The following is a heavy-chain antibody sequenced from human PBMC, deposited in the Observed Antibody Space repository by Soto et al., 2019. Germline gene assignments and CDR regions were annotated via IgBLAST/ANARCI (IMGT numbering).Heavy chain of an antibody. Sequence: QITLKESGPTLVKPTQTLTLTCTFSGFSLTTSGVGVGWIRQPPGKALEWLALIYWDDEKRDSPSLKSRLTITKDTSKNQVVLTMTNMDPVDTAPYYCAPARHPYYYYGMDVWGQGTTVTVSS. CDR3: APARHPYYYYGMDV. CDR1: GFSLTTSGVG. CDR2: IYWDDEK. J-gene: IGHJ6*02. V-gene: IGHV2-5*02.